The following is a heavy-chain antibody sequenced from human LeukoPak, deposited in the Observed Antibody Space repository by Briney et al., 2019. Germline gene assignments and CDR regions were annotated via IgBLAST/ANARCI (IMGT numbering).Heavy chain of an antibody. Sequence: GASVKVSCKASGYTFTSYAMNWVRQAPGQGLEWMGWINTNTGNPTYAQGFTGRFVFSLDTSVSTAYLQISSLKAEDTAVYYCARGDSLLWFGELFRYYYYYYMDVWGKGTTVAVSS. CDR1: GYTFTSYA. CDR3: ARGDSLLWFGELFRYYYYYYMDV. D-gene: IGHD3-10*01. CDR2: INTNTGNP. V-gene: IGHV7-4-1*02. J-gene: IGHJ6*03.